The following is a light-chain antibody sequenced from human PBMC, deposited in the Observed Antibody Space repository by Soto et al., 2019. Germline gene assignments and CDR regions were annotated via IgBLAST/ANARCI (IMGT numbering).Light chain of an antibody. J-gene: IGKJ5*01. CDR2: GAS. Sequence: DIPLTQSPSFVSASVGDRVTITCRASQDISSYLAWYQQKPGKAPKVLIHGASVLESGVPSRLSGSGSGTHFTLTISNLQPEDFATYHCQHLNSWPPIPFGQGTRLDFK. CDR3: QHLNSWPPIP. V-gene: IGKV1-9*01. CDR1: QDISSY.